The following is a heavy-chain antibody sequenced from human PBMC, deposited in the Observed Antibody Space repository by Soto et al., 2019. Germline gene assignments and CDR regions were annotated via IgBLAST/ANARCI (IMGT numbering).Heavy chain of an antibody. CDR2: INHSGST. CDR1: GGSFSGYY. V-gene: IGHV4-34*01. D-gene: IGHD3-16*02. Sequence: XATLSLACAVYGGSFSGYYWSWIRQPPGKGLEWIGEINHSGSTNYNPSLKSRVTISVDTSKNQFSLKLSSVTAADTAVYYCARGKLSDYVWGSYRYHFDSWGQGTVVTV. J-gene: IGHJ4*02. CDR3: ARGKLSDYVWGSYRYHFDS.